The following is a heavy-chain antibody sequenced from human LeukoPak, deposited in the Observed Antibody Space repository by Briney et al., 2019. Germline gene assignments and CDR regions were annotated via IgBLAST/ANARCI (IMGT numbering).Heavy chain of an antibody. J-gene: IGHJ4*02. Sequence: SETLSLTCAVSGGSVSSYYWSWIRQPPGKGLEWIGYIYHSGTPRYNPSLKSRVTISADTSKNQFSLKLTSTTAADTAIYYCARRPGSKPQLVYFDYWGQGTPATVSS. CDR3: ARRPGSKPQLVYFDY. D-gene: IGHD6-13*01. CDR2: IYHSGTP. V-gene: IGHV4-59*08. CDR1: GGSVSSYY.